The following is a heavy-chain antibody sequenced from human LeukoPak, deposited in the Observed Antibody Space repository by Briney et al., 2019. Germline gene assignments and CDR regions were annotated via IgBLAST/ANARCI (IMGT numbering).Heavy chain of an antibody. J-gene: IGHJ4*02. CDR3: AKDEPRAAVAGNPFDY. Sequence: GGSLRLSCAASGFTFSSYAVSWVGQAPGKGLEWVSAISGSGGSTYYADSVRGRFTISRDNSKNTLYLQMNSLRAEDTAVYYCAKDEPRAAVAGNPFDYWGQGTLVTVSS. V-gene: IGHV3-23*01. CDR1: GFTFSSYA. D-gene: IGHD6-19*01. CDR2: ISGSGGST.